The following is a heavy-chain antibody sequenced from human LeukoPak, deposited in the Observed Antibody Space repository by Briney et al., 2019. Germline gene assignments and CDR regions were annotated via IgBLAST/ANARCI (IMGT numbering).Heavy chain of an antibody. CDR3: ATLRGSSSAVFDY. CDR1: SGSISSDY. J-gene: IGHJ4*02. D-gene: IGHD2-2*01. CDR2: IHYSGAT. V-gene: IGHV4-59*08. Sequence: PSETLSLTCTVSSGSISSDYWSWIRQHLGKGLEWIGYIHYSGATNYSPSLNSRVTISIDTSKNQFSLNLRSVTAADTAVYYCATLRGSSSAVFDYWGQGTLVTVSS.